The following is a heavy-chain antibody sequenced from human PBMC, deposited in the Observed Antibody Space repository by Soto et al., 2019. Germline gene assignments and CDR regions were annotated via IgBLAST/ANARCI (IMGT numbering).Heavy chain of an antibody. V-gene: IGHV3-23*01. CDR1: GFTFSSYA. J-gene: IGHJ4*02. CDR3: AKPLQVY. CDR2: LSGSGVNA. Sequence: PGGSLRLSCAASGFTFSSYAMTWVRQAPGKGLEYVSTLSGSGVNAYYADSVKGRFTIPRDNSKNTLYLQMNSLRVEDTAIYYCAKPLQVYWGQGTQVTVSS.